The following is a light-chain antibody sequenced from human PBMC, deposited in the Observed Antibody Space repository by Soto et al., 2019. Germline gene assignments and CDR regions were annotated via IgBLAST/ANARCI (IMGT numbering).Light chain of an antibody. V-gene: IGLV2-14*01. CDR1: SSDVGGYNY. CDR2: NVS. J-gene: IGLJ1*01. Sequence: QSVLTQPASVSGSPGQSITISCTGTSSDVGGYNYVSWYQQHPGKAPKLIIYNVSNRPSGVSNRFSGSKSGNTASLTISGLQAEDDADYYCNSYTSGSTPFCVFGTGPRSPS. CDR3: NSYTSGSTPFCV.